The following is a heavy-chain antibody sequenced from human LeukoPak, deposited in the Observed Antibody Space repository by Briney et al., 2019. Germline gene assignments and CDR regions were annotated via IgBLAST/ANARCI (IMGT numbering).Heavy chain of an antibody. D-gene: IGHD2-2*01. CDR3: AKSHTSSYEEN. Sequence: GGTLRLSCAASGFTFSSYGMSWVRQAPGKGLEWVSAISGSGGNTYYADSVKGRFTISRDNSKNTLYLQMNSLRAEDTAVYYCAKSHTSSYEENWGQGTLVTVSS. CDR2: ISGSGGNT. J-gene: IGHJ4*02. CDR1: GFTFSSYG. V-gene: IGHV3-23*01.